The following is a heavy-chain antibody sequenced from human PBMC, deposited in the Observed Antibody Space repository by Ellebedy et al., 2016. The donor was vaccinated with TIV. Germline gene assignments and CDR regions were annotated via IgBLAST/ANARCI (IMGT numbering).Heavy chain of an antibody. CDR3: VNLDTTGGRLGYFPH. CDR1: GVSISDTAYY. D-gene: IGHD5-18*01. CDR2: ICYSGRI. J-gene: IGHJ1*01. V-gene: IGHV4-39*07. Sequence: SETLSLXXTVSGVSISDTAYYWAWIRQPPGKGLEWIGSICYSGRIYYNPSLKSRVTISADTSKNQFSLKVTSVTAADTAVYYCVNLDTTGGRLGYFPHWGQGTLVTVSS.